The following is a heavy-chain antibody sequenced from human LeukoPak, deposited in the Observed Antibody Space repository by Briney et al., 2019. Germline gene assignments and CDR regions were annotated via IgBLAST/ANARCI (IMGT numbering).Heavy chain of an antibody. CDR3: ARDWRDSSGKYPNDAFDI. D-gene: IGHD3-22*01. CDR1: EFNFNNYE. J-gene: IGHJ3*02. V-gene: IGHV3-48*03. CDR2: ISKSGSSGTTI. Sequence: GGSLRLSCTASEFNFNNYEMNWVRQAPGKGLEWVSYISKSGSSGTTIYYADSVKGRFTISRDNAKNSLYLQMNSLRAEDTAVYYCARDWRDSSGKYPNDAFDIWGQGTMVTVSS.